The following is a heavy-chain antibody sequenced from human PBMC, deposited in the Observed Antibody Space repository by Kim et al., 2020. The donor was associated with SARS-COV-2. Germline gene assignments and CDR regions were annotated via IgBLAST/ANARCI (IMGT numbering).Heavy chain of an antibody. V-gene: IGHV3-7*01. Sequence: GGSLRLSCAASGFSFSSYWMSWVRQAPGKGLEWVATIRQDGIEKHYVDSVRGRFTISRDNAKNSLYLQMDILRAEDTAIYYCVRGCGRASCPYYFDSWGQGALVTVSP. D-gene: IGHD2-21*01. CDR2: IRQDGIEK. J-gene: IGHJ4*02. CDR1: GFSFSSYW. CDR3: VRGCGRASCPYYFDS.